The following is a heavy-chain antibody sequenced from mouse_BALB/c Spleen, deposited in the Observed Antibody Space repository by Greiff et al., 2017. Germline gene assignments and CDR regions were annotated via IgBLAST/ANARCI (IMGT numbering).Heavy chain of an antibody. CDR3: TTTMISWFAY. V-gene: IGHV6-6*02. CDR1: GFTFSNYW. CDR2: IRLKSNNYAS. J-gene: IGHJ3*01. Sequence: DVKLVESGGGLVQPGGSMKLSCVASGFTFSNYWMNWVRQSPEKGLEWVAEIRLKSNNYASHYAESVKGRFTISRDDSKSSVYLQMNNLRAEDTGIYYCTTTMISWFAYWGQGTLVTVSA. D-gene: IGHD2-4*01.